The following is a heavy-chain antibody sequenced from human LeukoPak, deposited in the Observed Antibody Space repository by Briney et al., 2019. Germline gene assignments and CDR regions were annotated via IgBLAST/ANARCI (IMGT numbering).Heavy chain of an antibody. CDR2: INPNSGGT. J-gene: IGHJ6*03. V-gene: IGHV1-2*06. Sequence: GASVKVSCKASGYTFTGYYMHWVRQAPGHGLEWMGRINPNSGGTNYAQKFQGRVTMTRDTSISTAYMELSRLRSDDTAVYYCASVFSYGSGSYFDYYYYMDVWGKGTTVTVSS. D-gene: IGHD3-10*01. CDR3: ASVFSYGSGSYFDYYYYMDV. CDR1: GYTFTGYY.